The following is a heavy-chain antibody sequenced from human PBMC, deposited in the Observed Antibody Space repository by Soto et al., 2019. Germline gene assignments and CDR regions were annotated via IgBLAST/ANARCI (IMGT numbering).Heavy chain of an antibody. Sequence: PGGSLRLSCAASGFTFDDYTMHWVRQAPGKGLEWVSLISWDGGSTYYADSVKGRFTISRDNSKNSLYLQMNSLRTEDTALYYCVKDITMGEYGSGTDAFDIWRQGTMVTVSS. D-gene: IGHD3-10*01. CDR1: GFTFDDYT. CDR3: VKDITMGEYGSGTDAFDI. V-gene: IGHV3-43*01. CDR2: ISWDGGST. J-gene: IGHJ3*02.